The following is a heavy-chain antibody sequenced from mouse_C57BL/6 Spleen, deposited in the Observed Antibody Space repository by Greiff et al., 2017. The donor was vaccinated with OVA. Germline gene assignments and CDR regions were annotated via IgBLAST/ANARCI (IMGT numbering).Heavy chain of an antibody. J-gene: IGHJ2*01. CDR2: INPGSGGT. V-gene: IGHV1-54*01. D-gene: IGHD4-1*01. Sequence: VQLQQSGAELVRPGTSVKVSCKASGYAFTNYLIEWVKQRPGQGLEWIGVINPGSGGTNYNEKFKGKATLTADKSSSTAYMQLSSLTSEDSAVYFCAREGLGQYFDYWGQGTTLTVSS. CDR3: AREGLGQYFDY. CDR1: GYAFTNYL.